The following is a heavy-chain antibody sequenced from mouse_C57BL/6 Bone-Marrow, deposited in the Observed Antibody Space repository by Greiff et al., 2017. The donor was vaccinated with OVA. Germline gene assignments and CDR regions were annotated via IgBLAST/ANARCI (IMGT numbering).Heavy chain of an antibody. D-gene: IGHD1-1*01. Sequence: QVQLQQSGAELVRPGTSVKMSCKASGYTFTNYWIGWAKQRPGHGLEWIGDIYPGGGYPNYNEKFKGKATLTADKSSSTAYLQYSSLTSEDSAFDYCARSRITTVPFDYWGRGNTLTVSA. J-gene: IGHJ2*01. V-gene: IGHV1-63*01. CDR2: IYPGGGYP. CDR3: ARSRITTVPFDY. CDR1: GYTFTNYW.